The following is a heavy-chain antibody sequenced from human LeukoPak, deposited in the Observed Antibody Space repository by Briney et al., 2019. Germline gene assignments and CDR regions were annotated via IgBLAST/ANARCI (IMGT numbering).Heavy chain of an antibody. CDR1: GFTFNSCG. CDR2: ISSSGSTI. V-gene: IGHV3-48*04. J-gene: IGHJ4*02. D-gene: IGHD3-22*01. CDR3: ARVRVVVVITGDYFDY. Sequence: GGSLRLSCAASGFTFNSCGMQWVRQASGKGLEWVSYISSSGSTIYYADSVKGRFTISRDNAKNSLYLQMNSLRAEDTAVYYCARVRVVVVITGDYFDYWGQGTLVTVSS.